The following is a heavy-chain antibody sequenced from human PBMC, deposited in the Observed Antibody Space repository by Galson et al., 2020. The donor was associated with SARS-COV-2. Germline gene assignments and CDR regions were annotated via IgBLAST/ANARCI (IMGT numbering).Heavy chain of an antibody. V-gene: IGHV1-69*13. J-gene: IGHJ6*02. D-gene: IGHD3-10*01. CDR2: IIPVLGTA. CDR3: ARDWEVGLLWFGELFRTTPPQYGMDV. CDR1: GYTFTSYG. Sequence: SVKVSCKASGYTFTSYGISWVRQAPGQGLEWMGGIIPVLGTANYAQKFQGRVRITADESTSTAYMELSSLRSEDTAVYYCARDWEVGLLWFGELFRTTPPQYGMDVWGQGTTVTVSS.